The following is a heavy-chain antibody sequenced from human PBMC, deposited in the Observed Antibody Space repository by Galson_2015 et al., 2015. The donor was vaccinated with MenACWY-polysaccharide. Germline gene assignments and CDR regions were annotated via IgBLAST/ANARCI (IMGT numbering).Heavy chain of an antibody. Sequence: SLRLSCAASGFTFDDYAMHWVRQAPGKGLEWVSGISWNSGSIGYADSVKGRFTISRDNAKNSLYLQMNSLRAEDTALYYCAKDHNRKGNYYYYMDVWGKGPTVTVSS. D-gene: IGHD1-1*01. J-gene: IGHJ6*03. CDR2: ISWNSGSI. CDR3: AKDHNRKGNYYYYMDV. V-gene: IGHV3-9*01. CDR1: GFTFDDYA.